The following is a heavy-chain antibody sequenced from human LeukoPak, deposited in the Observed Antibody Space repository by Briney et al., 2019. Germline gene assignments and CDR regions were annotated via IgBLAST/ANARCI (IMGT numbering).Heavy chain of an antibody. Sequence: SVKVSCKASGGTFSSYAISWVRQAPGQGLEWMGRIIPIFGTANYAQKFQGRVTITTDESTSTAYMELSSLRSEDTAVYYCARDTHYYDSSDDYWGQGTLVTVSS. CDR3: ARDTHYYDSSDDY. CDR2: IIPIFGTA. V-gene: IGHV1-69*05. CDR1: GGTFSSYA. J-gene: IGHJ4*02. D-gene: IGHD3-22*01.